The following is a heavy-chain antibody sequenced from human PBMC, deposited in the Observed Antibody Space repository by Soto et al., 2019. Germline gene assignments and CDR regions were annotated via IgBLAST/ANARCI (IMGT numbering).Heavy chain of an antibody. D-gene: IGHD3-10*01. J-gene: IGHJ5*02. CDR1: GGSISSGGYY. V-gene: IGHV4-31*03. CDR2: IYYSGST. CDR3: ARSITMVRGLGGNWFDP. Sequence: QVQLQESGPGLVKPSQTLSLTCTVSGGSISSGGYYWSWIRQHPGKGLEWIGYIYYSGSTYYNPSLKSRVTISVDTSQNQFSLKLSSVTAADTAVYYCARSITMVRGLGGNWFDPWGQGTLVTVSS.